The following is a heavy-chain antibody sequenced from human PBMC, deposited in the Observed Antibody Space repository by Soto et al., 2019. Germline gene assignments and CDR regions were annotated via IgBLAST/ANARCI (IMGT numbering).Heavy chain of an antibody. CDR3: ARERLNTGWYGFDY. CDR1: GYTFANYD. J-gene: IGHJ4*02. Sequence: QVQLVQSGGEVKNPGASVKVSCRTSGYTFANYDFSWVRQAPGQGLEGMGWVSNKNGVTSYAEKFRDRVTITTDTSTSTVYMELRSLTSDDTAVYFCARERLNTGWYGFDYWGQGAQVTVSS. D-gene: IGHD6-19*01. V-gene: IGHV1-18*04. CDR2: VSNKNGVT.